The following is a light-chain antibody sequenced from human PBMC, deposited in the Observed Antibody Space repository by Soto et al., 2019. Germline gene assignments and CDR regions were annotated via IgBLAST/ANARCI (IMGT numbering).Light chain of an antibody. CDR1: SSDVGSNNY. V-gene: IGLV2-11*01. CDR2: DVD. J-gene: IGLJ3*02. CDR3: CSHEGGWV. Sequence: QSALTQPRSVSGSPGQSVTMSCTGTSSDVGSNNYVYWYQQHPGKAPKLLIYDVDKRPSGVPDRFSGSKSGNTASLSISGLQADDEADYYCCSHEGGWVFGGGTKLTVL.